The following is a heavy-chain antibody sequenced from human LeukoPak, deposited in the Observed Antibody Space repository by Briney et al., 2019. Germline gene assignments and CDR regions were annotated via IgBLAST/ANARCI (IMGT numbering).Heavy chain of an antibody. V-gene: IGHV3-7*03. J-gene: IGHJ2*01. CDR3: ARDRTRVDTIYPDLSPNWYFDL. D-gene: IGHD5-12*01. Sequence: GGSLRLSCAASGFTFSSYWMSWVRQAPGKGLEWVANIKQDGSEKYYVDSVKGRFTISRDNAKNSLYLQMNSLRAEDTAVYYCARDRTRVDTIYPDLSPNWYFDLWGRGTLVTVSS. CDR2: IKQDGSEK. CDR1: GFTFSSYW.